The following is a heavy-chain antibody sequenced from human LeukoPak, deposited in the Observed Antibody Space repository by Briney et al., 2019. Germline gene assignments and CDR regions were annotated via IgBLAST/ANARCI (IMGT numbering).Heavy chain of an antibody. J-gene: IGHJ4*02. D-gene: IGHD6-19*01. V-gene: IGHV1-69*01. CDR3: ASGWSSGWYGGYYFDY. Sequence: EASVKVSCKASGGTFSSYAISWVRQAPGQGLEWMGGIIPIFGTANYAQKFQGRVTITADESTSTAYMELSSLRSEDTAVYYCASGWSSGWYGGYYFDYWGQGTLVTVSS. CDR1: GGTFSSYA. CDR2: IIPIFGTA.